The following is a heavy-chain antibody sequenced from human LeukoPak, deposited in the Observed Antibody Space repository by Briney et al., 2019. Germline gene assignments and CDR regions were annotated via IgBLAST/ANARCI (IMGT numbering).Heavy chain of an antibody. J-gene: IGHJ4*02. Sequence: GGSLRLSCAASGFTFSSYGMHWVRQAPGKGLEWVAVISFDGSNNYYADSVKGRFIISRDNSKNTLYLQMNSLSSEDTAVYYCAKDLRTGGSRLLDYWGQGTLVTVSS. V-gene: IGHV3-30*18. CDR1: GFTFSSYG. CDR3: AKDLRTGGSRLLDY. D-gene: IGHD2-15*01. CDR2: ISFDGSNN.